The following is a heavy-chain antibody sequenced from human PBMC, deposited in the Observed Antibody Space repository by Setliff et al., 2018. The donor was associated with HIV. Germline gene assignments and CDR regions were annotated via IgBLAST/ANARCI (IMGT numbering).Heavy chain of an antibody. CDR3: AKGENEQWLVVGLFDY. J-gene: IGHJ4*02. Sequence: PSETLSLTCAVSGDSINNSTYYWGWIRQPPGKGLEWIGGFYYSGTSYYNPSLRSRLTISVDTSKNQFSLKLNYVTAADTAMYYCAKGENEQWLVVGLFDYWGQGTLVTVSS. D-gene: IGHD6-19*01. CDR2: FYYSGTS. CDR1: GDSINNSTYY. V-gene: IGHV4-39*07.